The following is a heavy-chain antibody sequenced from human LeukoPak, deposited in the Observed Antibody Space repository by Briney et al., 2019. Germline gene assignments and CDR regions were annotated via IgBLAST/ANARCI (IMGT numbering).Heavy chain of an antibody. V-gene: IGHV3-53*01. CDR2: IYSGGST. Sequence: GGSLRLSCAASGFTVSSNYMSWVRQAPGKGLEWVSVIYSGGSTYYADSVKGRFTISRDNAKNSLYLQMNSLRAEDTAVYYCASSYDSSGYAPYYYYYYMDVWGKGTTVTVSS. CDR1: GFTVSSNY. J-gene: IGHJ6*03. D-gene: IGHD3-22*01. CDR3: ASSYDSSGYAPYYYYYYMDV.